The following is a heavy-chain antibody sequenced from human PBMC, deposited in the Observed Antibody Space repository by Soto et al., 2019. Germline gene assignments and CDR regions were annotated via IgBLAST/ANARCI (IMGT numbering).Heavy chain of an antibody. CDR3: ARDKADDYGDLRGSLSR. Sequence: QVQLVESGGGVVQPGRSLRLSCAASGFTFSSYAMHWVRQAPGKGLEWVAVISYDGSNKYYADSVKGRFTISRDNSKNTLYLQMTSLGAEDTAVYYCARDKADDYGDLRGSLSRWGQGKMVTVSS. V-gene: IGHV3-30-3*01. CDR1: GFTFSSYA. J-gene: IGHJ3*01. CDR2: ISYDGSNK. D-gene: IGHD4-17*01.